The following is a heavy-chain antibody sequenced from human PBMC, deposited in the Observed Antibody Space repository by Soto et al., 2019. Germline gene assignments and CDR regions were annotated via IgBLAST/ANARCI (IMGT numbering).Heavy chain of an antibody. V-gene: IGHV4-34*01. J-gene: IGHJ5*02. CDR2: INHSGST. CDR3: AGWIAAAARGGWFDP. CDR1: GGSFSGYY. D-gene: IGHD6-13*01. Sequence: QVQLQQWGAGLLKPSETLSLTCAVYGGSFSGYYWSWIRQPPGKGLEWIGEINHSGSTNYNPSLKSRVTISVDTSKNQFSLKLRSVTAADTAVYYCAGWIAAAARGGWFDPWGQGTLVTVSS.